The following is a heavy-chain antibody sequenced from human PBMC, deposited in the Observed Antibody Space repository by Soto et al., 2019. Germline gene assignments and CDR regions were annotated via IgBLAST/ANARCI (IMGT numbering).Heavy chain of an antibody. CDR1: GGTFDSYV. CDR3: ARVHSSVIFYFVDP. J-gene: IGHJ5*02. Sequence: QVQLVQSGAEVKKPGSSVKVSCKASGGTFDSYVISWLRQAPGQGLEWMGGIMPIFGTPNYAQKFRGRVTISADESTSTAYLELSSLTSDDTAVYYCARVHSSVIFYFVDPWGQGTLVTVSS. V-gene: IGHV1-69*01. CDR2: IMPIFGTP. D-gene: IGHD3-3*02.